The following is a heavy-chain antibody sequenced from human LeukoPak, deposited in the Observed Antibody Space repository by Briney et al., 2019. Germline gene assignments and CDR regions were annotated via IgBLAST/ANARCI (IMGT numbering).Heavy chain of an antibody. V-gene: IGHV4-30-2*01. CDR2: IYHSGNT. CDR3: AGQYYDIVTGYKYFDF. CDR1: GGSISRGGYS. D-gene: IGHD3-9*01. J-gene: IGHJ4*02. Sequence: PSQTLSLTCAVSGGSISRGGYSWSWIRQPPGKGLEWIGYIYHSGNTYFNPSLESRVTILVDRSKSQFSLKLSSVTAADTAVYFCAGQYYDIVTGYKYFDFWGQGTLVTVSP.